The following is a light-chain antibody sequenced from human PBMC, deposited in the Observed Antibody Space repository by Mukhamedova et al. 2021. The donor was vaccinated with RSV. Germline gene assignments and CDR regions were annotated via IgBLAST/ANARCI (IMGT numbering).Light chain of an antibody. CDR3: QQYGRSPPYT. J-gene: IGKJ2*01. CDR2: AAY. Sequence: GQAPRLLIHAAYFRAPGIPDRFSGSGSETDFTLTISRLEPEDFAVYYCQQYGRSPPYTFGQGPSWR. V-gene: IGKV3-20*01.